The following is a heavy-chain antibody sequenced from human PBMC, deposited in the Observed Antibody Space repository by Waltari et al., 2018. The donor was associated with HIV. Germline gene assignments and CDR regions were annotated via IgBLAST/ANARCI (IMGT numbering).Heavy chain of an antibody. J-gene: IGHJ4*02. CDR3: ARDLQATVAVDYFDF. Sequence: QVQLVESGGGMVQPGGSLRLSWAATGFRLRDYAMHWVRQAPGKGLEWVAVVWYDGTNKYYADSVKGRFLISRDNSKRTLYLQMNHLTAEDTAVYYCARDLQATVAVDYFDFWGQGTLVTVSS. V-gene: IGHV3-33*01. CDR1: GFRLRDYA. CDR2: VWYDGTNK.